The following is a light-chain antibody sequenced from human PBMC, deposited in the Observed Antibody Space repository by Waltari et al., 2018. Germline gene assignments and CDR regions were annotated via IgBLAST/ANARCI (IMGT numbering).Light chain of an antibody. CDR2: GAS. J-gene: IGKJ4*01. V-gene: IGKV3-20*01. CDR1: QTISGSW. Sequence: EIVLTQSPGTLSLSPGERATLSCRASQTISGSWLTWYQQKPGQAPRLGIYGASIRATAIPDRFSGSGSGTDFTLTISRLGPEDFAVYYCQQYDGSSVTFGGGTKVEIK. CDR3: QQYDGSSVT.